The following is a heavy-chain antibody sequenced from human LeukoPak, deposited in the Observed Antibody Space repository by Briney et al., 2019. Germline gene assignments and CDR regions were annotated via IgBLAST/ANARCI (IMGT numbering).Heavy chain of an antibody. Sequence: GEALKISCKGSGYSFTSYWIGWVRQMPGKGLEWVGIIYPGDSDTRYSPSFQGQVTISADKSISTAYLQWSSLKASDTAMYYCARHALGATTLPTYYFDYWGQGTLVTVSS. CDR3: ARHALGATTLPTYYFDY. CDR2: IYPGDSDT. V-gene: IGHV5-51*01. J-gene: IGHJ4*02. CDR1: GYSFTSYW. D-gene: IGHD1-26*01.